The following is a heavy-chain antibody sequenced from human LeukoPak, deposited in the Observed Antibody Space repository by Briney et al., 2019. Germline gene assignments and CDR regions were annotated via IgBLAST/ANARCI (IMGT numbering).Heavy chain of an antibody. CDR2: VKYDGSTT. J-gene: IGHJ4*02. D-gene: IGHD3-9*01. V-gene: IGHV3-74*01. Sequence: GGSLRLSCAASGFTFSAYWMHWVRQAPGKGLVWVSRVKYDGSTTTYADSVKGRFTISRDNAKNILYLQMNSLRVEYMAVYYCARDLDWLLFDYWGQGTLVTVSS. CDR3: ARDLDWLLFDY. CDR1: GFTFSAYW.